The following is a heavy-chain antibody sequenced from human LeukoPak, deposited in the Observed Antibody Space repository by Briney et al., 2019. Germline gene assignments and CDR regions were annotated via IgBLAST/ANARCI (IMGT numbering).Heavy chain of an antibody. CDR2: ISGSGGST. D-gene: IGHD3-22*01. J-gene: IGHJ2*01. V-gene: IGHV3-23*01. Sequence: PGGSLRLSCAASGFTFSSYAMSWVRQAPGKGLEWVSAISGSGGSTYYADSVKGRFTISRDNAKNSLYLQMNSLRAEDTASYYCAKVSHDSSGYYHWYFDLWGRGTLVTVSS. CDR1: GFTFSSYA. CDR3: AKVSHDSSGYYHWYFDL.